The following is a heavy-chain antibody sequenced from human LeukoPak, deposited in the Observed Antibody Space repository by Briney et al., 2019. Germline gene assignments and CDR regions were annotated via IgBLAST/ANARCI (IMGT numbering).Heavy chain of an antibody. CDR1: GYSFTSYW. D-gene: IGHD2-2*02. V-gene: IGHV5-51*01. CDR3: ARRTVVPAAITNWWFDP. Sequence: GESLQISCQGSGYSFTSYWIGWVRQMPGKGREWMGIIYPGDSDTRYSPSFQGQVTISADKSISTAYLQWSSLKASDTAMYYCARRTVVPAAITNWWFDPWGQGTLVTVSS. CDR2: IYPGDSDT. J-gene: IGHJ5*02.